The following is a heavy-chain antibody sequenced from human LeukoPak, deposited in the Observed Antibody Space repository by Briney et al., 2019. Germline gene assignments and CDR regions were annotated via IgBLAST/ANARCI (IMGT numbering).Heavy chain of an antibody. V-gene: IGHV4-59*01. CDR3: ARSAANGAFDI. D-gene: IGHD2-15*01. CDR2: IYYSGST. CDR1: GGSISSYY. J-gene: IGHJ3*02. Sequence: NASETLSLTCTVSGGSISSYYWSWIRQPPGKGLEWIGYIYYSGSTNYNPSLKSRVTISVDTSKNQFSLKLSSVTAADTAVYYCARSAANGAFDIWGQGTMVTVSS.